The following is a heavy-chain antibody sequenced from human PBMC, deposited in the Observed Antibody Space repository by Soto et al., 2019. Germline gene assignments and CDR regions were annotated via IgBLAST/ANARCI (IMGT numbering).Heavy chain of an antibody. CDR2: IRTISSAI. D-gene: IGHD2-15*01. J-gene: IGHJ4*02. Sequence: QLVESGGGLVQPGGSLRLSCAASGSTFSDYPMNWVRQAPGKGLEWVSSIRTISSAIYFADSVRGRFTISRDNARNSLYLQMTSLRDEDTAVHYCARETPPFDSWGQGTLVTVSS. CDR1: GSTFSDYP. V-gene: IGHV3-48*02. CDR3: ARETPPFDS.